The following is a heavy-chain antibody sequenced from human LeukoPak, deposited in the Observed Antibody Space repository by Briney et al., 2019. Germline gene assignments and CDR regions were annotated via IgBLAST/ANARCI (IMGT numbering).Heavy chain of an antibody. J-gene: IGHJ4*02. CDR1: GYTFTSYG. CDR3: ARKNGRIVGATATDFDY. Sequence: VASVKVSCKASGYTFTSYGISWVRQAPGQGLEWMGWISAYNGNTNYAQKLQGRVTMTTDTSTSTAYMELRSLRSDDTAVYYCARKNGRIVGATATDFDYWGQGTLVTVSS. D-gene: IGHD1-26*01. V-gene: IGHV1-18*01. CDR2: ISAYNGNT.